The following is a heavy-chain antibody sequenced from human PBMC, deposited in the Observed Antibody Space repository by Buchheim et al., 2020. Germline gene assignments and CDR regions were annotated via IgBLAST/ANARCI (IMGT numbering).Heavy chain of an antibody. CDR2: IWYDGSNK. CDR1: GFTFSSYG. Sequence: QVQLVESGGGVVQPGRSLRLSCAASGFTFSSYGMHWVRQAPGKGLEWVAVIWYDGSNKYYADSVKGRFTISRDNSKHTLYLQMNSLRAEDTAVYYCARDGGIAARPSFDYWGQGTL. V-gene: IGHV3-33*01. J-gene: IGHJ4*02. D-gene: IGHD6-6*01. CDR3: ARDGGIAARPSFDY.